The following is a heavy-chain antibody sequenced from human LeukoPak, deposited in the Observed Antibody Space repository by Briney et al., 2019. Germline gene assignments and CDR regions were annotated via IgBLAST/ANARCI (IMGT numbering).Heavy chain of an antibody. CDR1: GGSISSSSYY. D-gene: IGHD3-22*01. V-gene: IGHV4-61*02. J-gene: IGHJ3*02. CDR3: ARDSQYYYDSSGYYTDAFDI. Sequence: PSETLSLTCTVSGGSISSSSYYWSWIRQPAGKGLEWIGRIYTSGSTNYNPSLKSRVTISVDTSKNQFSLKLSSVTAADTAVYYCARDSQYYYDSSGYYTDAFDIWGQGTMVTVSS. CDR2: IYTSGST.